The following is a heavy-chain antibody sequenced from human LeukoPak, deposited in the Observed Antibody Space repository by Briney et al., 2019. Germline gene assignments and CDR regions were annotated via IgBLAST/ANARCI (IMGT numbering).Heavy chain of an antibody. J-gene: IGHJ3*02. D-gene: IGHD1-26*01. CDR2: FYDNGST. CDR3: AGYSGSYSRYAFDI. Sequence: SETLSLTCTVSGGSISSHYWAWIRQPPGKGPEWIGSFYDNGSTNYNPSLKSRVTISVDTSKNQFSLKLSSVTAADTAVYYCAGYSGSYSRYAFDIWGQGTMVTVSS. CDR1: GGSISSHY. V-gene: IGHV4-59*11.